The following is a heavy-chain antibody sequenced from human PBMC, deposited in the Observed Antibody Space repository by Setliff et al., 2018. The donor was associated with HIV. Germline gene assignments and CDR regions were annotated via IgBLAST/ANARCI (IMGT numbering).Heavy chain of an antibody. D-gene: IGHD2-2*01. V-gene: IGHV4-4*08. Sequence: PSETLSLTCTVSGGSISSYYWSWIRQPPGKGLEWIGYIYTSGSTNYNPSLKSRVTISVDTSKNRFSLKLSSVTAADTAVYYCARGLSSQTYWGTRPLGLDYWGQGSLVTVPQ. J-gene: IGHJ4*01. CDR1: GGSISSYY. CDR2: IYTSGST. CDR3: ARGLSSQTYWGTRPLGLDY.